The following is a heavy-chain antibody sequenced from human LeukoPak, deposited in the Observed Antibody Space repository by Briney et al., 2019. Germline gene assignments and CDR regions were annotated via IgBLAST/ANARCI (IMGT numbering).Heavy chain of an antibody. CDR1: GFTFSSYS. CDR2: ITSDSTIM. V-gene: IGHV3-48*01. J-gene: IGHJ5*02. CDR3: ARVALRPIDYSNPEFDP. Sequence: GGSLRLSCAASGFTFSSYSMNWVRQAPGQGLEWVSYITSDSTIMFYADSVKGRFTASRDNAENSMYLQMNSLRAEDTAVYYCARVALRPIDYSNPEFDPWGQGTLVTVSS. D-gene: IGHD4-11*01.